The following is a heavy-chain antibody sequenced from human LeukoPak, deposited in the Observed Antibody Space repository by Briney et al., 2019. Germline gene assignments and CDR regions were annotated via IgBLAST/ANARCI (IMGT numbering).Heavy chain of an antibody. CDR1: GFTFSSYG. CDR3: AKVPEEEYFDY. V-gene: IGHV3-30*18. Sequence: GGSLRLSCAASGFTFSSYGMHWVRQAPGKGLEWVAVISYDGSNKYYADSGKGRFTISRDNSKNTLYLQMNSLRAEDTAVYYCAKVPEEEYFDYWGQGTLVTVSS. D-gene: IGHD1-14*01. J-gene: IGHJ4*02. CDR2: ISYDGSNK.